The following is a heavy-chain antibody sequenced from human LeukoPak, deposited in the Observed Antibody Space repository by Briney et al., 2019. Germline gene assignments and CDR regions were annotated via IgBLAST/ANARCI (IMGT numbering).Heavy chain of an antibody. CDR3: ARVAGGIWDYYDSSGYTPNYFDY. CDR2: ISHDGSNK. J-gene: IGHJ4*02. V-gene: IGHV3-30*01. CDR1: GFTFSSYA. Sequence: PGRSLRLSCAASGFTFSSYAMHWVRQAPGKGLEWVAVISHDGSNKYYADSVKGRFTISRDNSKNTLYLQMNSLRAEDTAVYYRARVAGGIWDYYDSSGYTPNYFDYWGQGTLVTVSS. D-gene: IGHD3-22*01.